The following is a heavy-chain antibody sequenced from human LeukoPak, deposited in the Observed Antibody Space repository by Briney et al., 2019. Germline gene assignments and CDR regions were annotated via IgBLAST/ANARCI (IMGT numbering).Heavy chain of an antibody. CDR1: GGSFSSYY. J-gene: IGHJ4*02. V-gene: IGHV4-59*01. CDR2: FYYSGST. CDR3: ARYCSGGSCVDY. Sequence: ASETLSLTCAVYGGSFSSYYWSWIRQPPGKGLEWIGYFYYSGSTNYNPSLKSRVTISVDTSKNQFSLKLSSVTAADTAVYYCARYCSGGSCVDYWGQGTLVTVSS. D-gene: IGHD2-15*01.